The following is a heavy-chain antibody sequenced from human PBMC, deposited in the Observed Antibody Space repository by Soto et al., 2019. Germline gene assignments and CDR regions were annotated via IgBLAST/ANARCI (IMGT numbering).Heavy chain of an antibody. Sequence: GGSLRLSCAASGFTFDIYVMSWVRQAPGKGLEWVSTIIGSGGTPYYADSVKGRFTISRDNSKNTLYVQMNSLRADDTAEYYCAKHSGYDHYYDMDVWGQGTTVTVSS. CDR1: GFTFDIYV. V-gene: IGHV3-23*01. J-gene: IGHJ6*02. D-gene: IGHD5-12*01. CDR2: IIGSGGTP. CDR3: AKHSGYDHYYDMDV.